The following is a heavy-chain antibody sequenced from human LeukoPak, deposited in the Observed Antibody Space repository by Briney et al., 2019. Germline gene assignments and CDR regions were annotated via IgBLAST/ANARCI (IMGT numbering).Heavy chain of an antibody. Sequence: PGGSLRLSCAASGFTFSSYSMNWVRQAPGKGLEWVSSISSSSSYIYYADSVKGRFTISRDNAKNSLYLQMNSLRAEDTAVYYCARADIVATFYYYYGMDVWGQGTTATVSS. CDR3: ARADIVATFYYYYGMDV. CDR2: ISSSSSYI. J-gene: IGHJ6*02. D-gene: IGHD5-12*01. V-gene: IGHV3-21*01. CDR1: GFTFSSYS.